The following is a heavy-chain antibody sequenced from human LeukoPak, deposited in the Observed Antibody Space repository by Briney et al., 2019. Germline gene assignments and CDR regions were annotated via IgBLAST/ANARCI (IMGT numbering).Heavy chain of an antibody. CDR3: ARGDSSPYYYFDY. Sequence: ASVKVSCKASGYTFTGYYLHWVRQAPGQGLEWLGWINPHSGDTNYAQKFQGRVTMTRDTSISTAYLELSRLRSDDTAVFYCARGDSSPYYYFDYWGQGTLVTVSS. D-gene: IGHD3-22*01. CDR1: GYTFTGYY. CDR2: INPHSGDT. V-gene: IGHV1-2*02. J-gene: IGHJ4*02.